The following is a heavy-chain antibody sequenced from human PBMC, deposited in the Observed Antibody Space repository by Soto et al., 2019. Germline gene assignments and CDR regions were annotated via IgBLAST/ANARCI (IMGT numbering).Heavy chain of an antibody. CDR3: ARQVFYDADY. CDR2: RSQSGCIP. CDR1: GFTFSNYW. D-gene: IGHD3-22*01. V-gene: IGHV3-7*01. Sequence: XGSLRLSCLASGFTFSNYWMSWIRQAPRKGLECVAYRSQSGCIPYYSDSVKGRFTISRDNAKNSLYLQMNSLRAEDTAVYYCARQVFYDADYWGQGTLVTVSS. J-gene: IGHJ4*02.